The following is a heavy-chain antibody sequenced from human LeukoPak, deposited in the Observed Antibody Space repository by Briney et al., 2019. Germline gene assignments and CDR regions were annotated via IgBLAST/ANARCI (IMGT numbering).Heavy chain of an antibody. Sequence: GGSLRLSCAASGFTFSSYPMHWVRQAPGKGRGWGAVISYDGSNKYYADSVKGRFTISRDNSKNTLYLQMNSLRAEDTAVYYCARDREYYDFWSGYYIRGSLDYWGQGTLVTVSS. CDR1: GFTFSSYP. CDR2: ISYDGSNK. V-gene: IGHV3-30-3*01. D-gene: IGHD3-3*01. CDR3: ARDREYYDFWSGYYIRGSLDY. J-gene: IGHJ4*02.